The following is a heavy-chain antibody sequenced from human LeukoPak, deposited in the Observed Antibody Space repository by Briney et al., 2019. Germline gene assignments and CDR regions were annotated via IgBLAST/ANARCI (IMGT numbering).Heavy chain of an antibody. CDR1: GFTFSSYG. D-gene: IGHD3-22*01. Sequence: GGSLRLSCAASGFTFSSYGMNWVRQAPGKGLEWVSSISSSSSYIYYADSVKGRFTISRDNAKNSLYLQMNSLRAEDTAVYYCARDGYYYDSSGYSAHDYWGQGTLVTVSS. J-gene: IGHJ4*02. CDR2: ISSSSSYI. V-gene: IGHV3-21*01. CDR3: ARDGYYYDSSGYSAHDY.